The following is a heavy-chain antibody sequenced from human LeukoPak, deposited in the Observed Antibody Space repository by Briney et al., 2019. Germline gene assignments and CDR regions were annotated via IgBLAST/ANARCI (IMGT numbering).Heavy chain of an antibody. J-gene: IGHJ5*02. CDR1: GGSIRSYY. Sequence: SETLSLTCTVSGGSIRSYYWSWVRQPPGKGLEWIGYIYYSGSTNYNPSLKSRVTISVDTSKNQFSLKLSSVTAADTAVYYCGGGSGSYSWFDPWGQGTLVTVSS. D-gene: IGHD3-10*01. CDR2: IYYSGST. V-gene: IGHV4-59*01. CDR3: GGGSGSYSWFDP.